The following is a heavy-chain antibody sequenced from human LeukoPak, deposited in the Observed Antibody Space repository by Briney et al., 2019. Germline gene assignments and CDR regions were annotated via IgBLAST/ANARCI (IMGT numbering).Heavy chain of an antibody. V-gene: IGHV4-59*01. CDR1: GGSISNYY. CDR2: IYYSGST. CDR3: ARSGIAARIPYGMDV. J-gene: IGHJ6*02. D-gene: IGHD6-6*01. Sequence: SETLSLTCTVSGGSISNYYWTWIRQPPGKGLEWIGYIYYSGSTNYNPSLKNRVTVSVATSKNQFSLKLSSVTAADTAFYYCARSGIAARIPYGMDVWGQGTTVTVSS.